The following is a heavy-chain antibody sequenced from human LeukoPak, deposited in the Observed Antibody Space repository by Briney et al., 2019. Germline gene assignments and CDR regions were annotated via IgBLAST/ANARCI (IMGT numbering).Heavy chain of an antibody. CDR2: ISVYNGNT. CDR1: GYIFTSYG. J-gene: IGHJ5*02. D-gene: IGHD3-22*01. Sequence: ASVEVSCKASGYIFTSYGISWVRQAPGQGLEWMGWISVYNGNTSYPQRLQGRVTMTTDTSTTTAYMELRSLRSDDTAVYYCAKDINGYYYDSHGYYPTDLWGQGTLVTVSS. CDR3: AKDINGYYYDSHGYYPTDL. V-gene: IGHV1-18*01.